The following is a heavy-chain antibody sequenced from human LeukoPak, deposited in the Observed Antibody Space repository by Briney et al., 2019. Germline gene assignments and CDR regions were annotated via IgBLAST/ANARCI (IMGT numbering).Heavy chain of an antibody. D-gene: IGHD4-23*01. V-gene: IGHV3-15*01. J-gene: IGHJ4*02. CDR1: GFTFINAW. Sequence: PGGSLRLSCAASGFTFINAWMTWVRQAPGKGPEWVGRIKSKTDGGTTDYAAPPKGRFTISRDDSKNTLYLQMNSLKTEDTAVYYCTTGAVVTTSPTPFDYWGQGTLVTVSS. CDR3: TTGAVVTTSPTPFDY. CDR2: IKSKTDGGTT.